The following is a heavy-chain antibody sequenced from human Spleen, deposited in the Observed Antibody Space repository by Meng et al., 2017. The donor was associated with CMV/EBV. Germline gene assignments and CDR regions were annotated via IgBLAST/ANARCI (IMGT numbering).Heavy chain of an antibody. CDR1: GATFGSDA. Sequence: QVQLVREVTEAGKPVSSVKVSCEASGATFGSDAISWVRQAPGQGLEWMGGIIPIFGTANYAQKCQGRVTITADESTSTAYMELSSQRSEDTAVYYCATTADGPPDAWGQGTLVTVSS. CDR3: ATTADGPPDA. J-gene: IGHJ5*02. V-gene: IGHV1-69*12. CDR2: IIPIFGTA.